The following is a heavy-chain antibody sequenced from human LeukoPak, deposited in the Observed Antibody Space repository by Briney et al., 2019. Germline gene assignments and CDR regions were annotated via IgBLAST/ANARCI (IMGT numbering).Heavy chain of an antibody. CDR3: ARDRVDGYFDY. V-gene: IGHV1-18*01. CDR2: ISAYNGNT. CDR1: GGTFSSYA. D-gene: IGHD3-10*01. Sequence: ASVTVSCKASGGTFSSYAISWVRQAPGQGLEWMGWISAYNGNTNYAQKLQGRVTMTTDTSTSTAYMELRSLRSDDTAVYYCARDRVDGYFDYWGQGTLVTVSS. J-gene: IGHJ4*02.